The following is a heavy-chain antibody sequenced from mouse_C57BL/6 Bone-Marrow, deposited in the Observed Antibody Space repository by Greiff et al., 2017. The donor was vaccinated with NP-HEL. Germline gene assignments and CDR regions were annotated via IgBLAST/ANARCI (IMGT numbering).Heavy chain of an antibody. CDR2: IRSKSNNYAT. Sequence: EVKLVESGGGLVQPKGSLKLSCAASGFSFNTYAMNWVRQAPGKGLEWVARIRSKSNNYATYYADSVKDRFTISRDDSESMLYLQMNNLKTEDTAMYYCVTFTEEGAMDYWGQGTSVTVSS. J-gene: IGHJ4*01. CDR3: VTFTEEGAMDY. V-gene: IGHV10-1*01. CDR1: GFSFNTYA. D-gene: IGHD1-1*01.